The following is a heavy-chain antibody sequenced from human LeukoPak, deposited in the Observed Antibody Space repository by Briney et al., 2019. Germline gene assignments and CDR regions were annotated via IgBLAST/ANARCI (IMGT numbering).Heavy chain of an antibody. CDR2: ISGGGVST. D-gene: IGHD6-19*01. CDR1: GFTFSIYG. Sequence: GGSLRLSCAASGFTFSIYGMSWLRQAREKGLQWVSAISGGGVSTYYADSVRGRFTIPRDNSKNTLYLQMNSLRAEDPAVYYCARKVAAPDYWGQGTLVTVSS. CDR3: ARKVAAPDY. V-gene: IGHV3-23*01. J-gene: IGHJ4*02.